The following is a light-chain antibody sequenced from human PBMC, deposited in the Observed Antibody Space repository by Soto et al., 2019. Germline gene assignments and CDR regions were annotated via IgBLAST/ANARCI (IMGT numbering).Light chain of an antibody. CDR3: QQYTNWPLMYT. CDR2: GVS. Sequence: EIVLTQSPAILSVSPGERATLSCRASQSVNNNLAWYQQKPGQSPRLLIYGVSTRAAGIPGRFSGSGSGIDFTLTISSLQSEDFAVYYCQQYTNWPLMYTFGRGTKLEI. CDR1: QSVNNN. V-gene: IGKV3-15*01. J-gene: IGKJ2*01.